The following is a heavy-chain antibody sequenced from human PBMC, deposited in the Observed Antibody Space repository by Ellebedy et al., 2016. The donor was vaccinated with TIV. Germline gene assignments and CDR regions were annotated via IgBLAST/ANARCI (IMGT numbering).Heavy chain of an antibody. CDR2: INTGNANT. V-gene: IGHV1-3*04. D-gene: IGHD3-3*01. Sequence: ASVKVSXKASGHTFTAYGIHWLRHAPGQGLEWMGWINTGNANTKYSQTFQGRVTITTDTSASTAYMELSSLRSEDTAVYYCATREWVDPMDVWGQGTMVTVSS. CDR3: ATREWVDPMDV. J-gene: IGHJ6*02. CDR1: GHTFTAYG.